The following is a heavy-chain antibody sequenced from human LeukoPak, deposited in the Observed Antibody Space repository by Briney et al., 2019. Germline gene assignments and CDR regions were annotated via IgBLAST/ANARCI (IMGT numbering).Heavy chain of an antibody. D-gene: IGHD3-22*01. Sequence: PSETLSLTCTVSGASITRSTYYWGWIRQPPGKGLEWIGCIYYSGSTYYNPSLKSRVTLSIDTSKSQFSLRLSSVTAADTAVYYCAIDSLGYRRGPGYDAFDIWGQGTMVTVSS. CDR1: GASITRSTYY. V-gene: IGHV4-39*01. CDR2: IYYSGST. CDR3: AIDSLGYRRGPGYDAFDI. J-gene: IGHJ3*02.